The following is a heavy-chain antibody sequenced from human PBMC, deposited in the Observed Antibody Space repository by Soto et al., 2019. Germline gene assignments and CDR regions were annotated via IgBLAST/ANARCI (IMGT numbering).Heavy chain of an antibody. CDR1: GFTFRNYG. D-gene: IGHD5-12*01. CDR3: VRAAGYSGNDYVYYYGMDV. CDR2: VWYDGGNK. Sequence: QVQLVESGGGVVQPGRSLRLSCAASGFTFRNYGMHWVRQAPAKGLEWVALVWYDGGNKNYVDSVKGRFTISRENSKNTLYLQMNSLRDEDTAVYYCVRAAGYSGNDYVYYYGMDVWGQGTTVTVSS. J-gene: IGHJ6*02. V-gene: IGHV3-33*01.